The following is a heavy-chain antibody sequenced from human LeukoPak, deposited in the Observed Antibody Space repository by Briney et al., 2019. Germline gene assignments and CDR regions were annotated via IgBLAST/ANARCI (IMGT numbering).Heavy chain of an antibody. V-gene: IGHV1-69*04. D-gene: IGHD3-9*01. CDR1: GGTFSNYA. J-gene: IGHJ4*02. CDR3: ARALQGRYFDWTPFDY. Sequence: ASVKVSCKASGGTFSNYAITWVRQAPGQGLEWMGRIISIFGIASYAQNFQGRVTITADKSTSIAYMELSSLTSEDTAVYYCARALQGRYFDWTPFDYWGQGTLVAVSS. CDR2: IISIFGIA.